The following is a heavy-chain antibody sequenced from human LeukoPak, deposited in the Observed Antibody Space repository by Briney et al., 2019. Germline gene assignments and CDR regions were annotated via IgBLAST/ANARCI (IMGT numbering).Heavy chain of an antibody. Sequence: PSQTLSLTCTVSGGSISSGSYSWSWIRQPAGKGLEWIGRFYTRGTTNYNPSLKSRVTILVDMSKNQLSLKLTSVTAADTAVYYCAREVIAAHNWFDPWGQGTLVTVSS. V-gene: IGHV4-61*02. CDR1: GGSISSGSYS. D-gene: IGHD6-6*01. J-gene: IGHJ5*02. CDR2: FYTRGTT. CDR3: AREVIAAHNWFDP.